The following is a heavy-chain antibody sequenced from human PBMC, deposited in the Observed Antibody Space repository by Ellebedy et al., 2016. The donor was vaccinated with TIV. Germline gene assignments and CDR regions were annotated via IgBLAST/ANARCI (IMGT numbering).Heavy chain of an antibody. CDR3: ARGRYYCSSTSCYAPSWFDP. J-gene: IGHJ5*02. D-gene: IGHD2-2*01. V-gene: IGHV3-21*01. CDR2: IGTSSSYR. CDR1: GSSLSTYT. Sequence: GESLKISCVASGSSLSTYTMNWVHQAPGKGLEWVSCIGTSSSYRYYGDSVKGRFTISRDNAKNSVYLQMSDLRAEDTAVYYCARGRYYCSSTSCYAPSWFDPWGQGTLVTVSS.